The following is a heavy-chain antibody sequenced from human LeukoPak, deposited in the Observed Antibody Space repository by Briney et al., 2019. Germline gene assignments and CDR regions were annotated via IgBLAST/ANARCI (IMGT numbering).Heavy chain of an antibody. J-gene: IGHJ4*02. V-gene: IGHV3-74*01. CDR2: MNSDGIST. CDR3: ARGGGGSYGGDLGY. D-gene: IGHD1-26*01. CDR1: GFTFSSFE. Sequence: GGSLRLSCVASGFTFSSFEMNWVRQAPGKGLVWVSRMNSDGISTIYADSVKGRFTISRDNAKNTLYLQMNGLRVEDTAVYYCARGGGGSYGGDLGYWGQGTLVTVSS.